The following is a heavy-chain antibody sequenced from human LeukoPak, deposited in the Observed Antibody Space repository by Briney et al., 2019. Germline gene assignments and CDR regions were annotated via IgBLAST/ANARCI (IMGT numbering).Heavy chain of an antibody. V-gene: IGHV4-30-4*01. CDR2: IYYRGRT. CDR3: AREGRY. J-gene: IGHJ4*02. Sequence: SETLSLTCTVSGGSINTDDHYWSRIRQPPGKGLEWIGYIYYRGRTYYNPSLKSRLTISVDTSKNQFSLKMRSVTAADTAVYYCAREGRYWGQGTLVTVSS. D-gene: IGHD3-10*01. CDR1: GGSINTDDHY.